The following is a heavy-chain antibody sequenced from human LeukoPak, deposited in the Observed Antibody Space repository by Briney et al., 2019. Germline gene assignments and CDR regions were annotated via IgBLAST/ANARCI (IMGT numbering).Heavy chain of an antibody. CDR1: GFTFSNYW. J-gene: IGHJ4*02. V-gene: IGHV3-74*01. Sequence: GGSLRLSCAASGFTFSNYWVHWVRQAPGKGLVWVSRIYTDGSSTNYADSVKGRFTISRDNAKNTLYLQMNSLRGEDTAVYYCARGASNRFDYWGQGTLVTVSS. D-gene: IGHD1-14*01. CDR2: IYTDGSST. CDR3: ARGASNRFDY.